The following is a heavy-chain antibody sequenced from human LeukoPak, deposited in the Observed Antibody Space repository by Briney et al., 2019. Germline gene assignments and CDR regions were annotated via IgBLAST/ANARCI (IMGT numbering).Heavy chain of an antibody. J-gene: IGHJ4*02. CDR3: ARVRDYGGIGEDY. CDR1: GYTFTASF. CDR2: INPSSGDT. V-gene: IGHV1-2*02. Sequence: GASVKVSCKASGYTFTASFLHWVRQAPGQGLEWMGWINPSSGDTNSVQKFQDRVTMTRDTSINTAYMELSRLRSDDTAVYYCARVRDYGGIGEDYWGQGTLVTVSS. D-gene: IGHD3-16*01.